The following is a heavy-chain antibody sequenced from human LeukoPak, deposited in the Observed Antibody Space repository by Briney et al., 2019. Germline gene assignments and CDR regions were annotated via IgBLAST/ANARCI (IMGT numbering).Heavy chain of an antibody. Sequence: SETLSLTCSVSGDSISLSFYYWGWIRQPPGKALEWIGSVYYSGTTSYNPSLKSRVTISVDTSKNQFSLKLSSVTAADTAVYYCARIPGSHYYYMDVWGKGTTVTVSS. D-gene: IGHD1-14*01. CDR1: GDSISLSFYY. CDR2: VYYSGTT. J-gene: IGHJ6*03. CDR3: ARIPGSHYYYMDV. V-gene: IGHV4-39*07.